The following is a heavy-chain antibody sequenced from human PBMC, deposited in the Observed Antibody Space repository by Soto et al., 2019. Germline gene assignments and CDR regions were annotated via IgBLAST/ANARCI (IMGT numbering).Heavy chain of an antibody. V-gene: IGHV1-18*04. Sequence: ASVKVSCKASGYTFTSYGISWVRQAPGQGLEWMGWISAYNGNTNYAQKLQGRVTMTTDTSTSTAYMELRSLRSDDTAVYYCAREGYYDILTGYYPDAFGIRRQVTMFP. J-gene: IGHJ3*02. D-gene: IGHD3-9*01. CDR1: GYTFTSYG. CDR3: AREGYYDILTGYYPDAFGI. CDR2: ISAYNGNT.